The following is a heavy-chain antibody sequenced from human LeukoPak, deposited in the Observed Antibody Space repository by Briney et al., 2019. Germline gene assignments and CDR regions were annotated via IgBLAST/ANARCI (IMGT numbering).Heavy chain of an antibody. Sequence: PSETLSLTCAVYGGSFSGYYWSWIRQPPGKRLEWIGEINHSGNTNYNPSLKSRVTISVDTSKNQFSLKLSSVTAADTAVYHCASLRYYYDSSGSRPVDYWGQGTLVTVSS. CDR2: INHSGNT. CDR3: ASLRYYYDSSGSRPVDY. D-gene: IGHD3-22*01. CDR1: GGSFSGYY. V-gene: IGHV4-34*01. J-gene: IGHJ4*02.